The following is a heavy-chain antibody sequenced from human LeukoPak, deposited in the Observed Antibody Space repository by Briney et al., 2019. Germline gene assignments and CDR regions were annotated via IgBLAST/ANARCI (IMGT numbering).Heavy chain of an antibody. CDR3: ARDHPDPPGVAARPDY. V-gene: IGHV3-7*01. D-gene: IGHD6-6*01. Sequence: GGSLRLSCAASGFTFSSYWMSWVRQAPGKGLEWVANIKQDGSEKYYVDSVKGRFTISRDNAKNSLYLQMNSLRAEDTAVYYCARDHPDPPGVAARPDYWGQGTLVTVSS. CDR1: GFTFSSYW. CDR2: IKQDGSEK. J-gene: IGHJ4*02.